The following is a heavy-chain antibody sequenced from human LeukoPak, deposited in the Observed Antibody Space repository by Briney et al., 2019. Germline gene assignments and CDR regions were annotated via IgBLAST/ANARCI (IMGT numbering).Heavy chain of an antibody. J-gene: IGHJ4*02. V-gene: IGHV3-30*02. CDR3: AKDGRKFMFDY. CDR2: LEDDGDSE. CDR1: GFTFKRYN. Sequence: PGGSLRLSCAASGFTFKRYNMHWVRQAPGKGLEWVTFLEDDGDSESYADSVKGRFTISRDNSKSTLYLQMNSLRTEDTAVYYCAKDGRKFMFDYWGQGILVTVSS.